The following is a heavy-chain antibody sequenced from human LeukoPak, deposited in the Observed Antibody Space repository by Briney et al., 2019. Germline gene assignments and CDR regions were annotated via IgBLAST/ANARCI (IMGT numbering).Heavy chain of an antibody. V-gene: IGHV3-11*05. Sequence: GGSLRLSCAASGFTFSDYYMSWIRQAPGKGLEWVSYISSSSSYTNYADSVKGRFTISRDNAKNSLYLQMNSLRAEDTAVYYCARGWLLWFGGVGESGPFDIWGQGTMVTVSS. J-gene: IGHJ3*02. CDR2: ISSSSSYT. CDR3: ARGWLLWFGGVGESGPFDI. D-gene: IGHD3-10*01. CDR1: GFTFSDYY.